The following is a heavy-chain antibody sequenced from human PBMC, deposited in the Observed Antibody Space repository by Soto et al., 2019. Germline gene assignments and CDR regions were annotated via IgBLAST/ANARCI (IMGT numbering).Heavy chain of an antibody. CDR3: AKRTSGTTWGESDY. J-gene: IGHJ4*02. D-gene: IGHD4-17*01. Sequence: QVKVMQSGAEVKKPGDSVKVSCKTSGYIFSDYGINWVRQAPGQGLEWMGWISGYSGNANLAQKFQGRVTMTTDKSTRTAYMDLRRLRSDDTAVYYCAKRTSGTTWGESDYWGQGTLVTVSS. CDR2: ISGYSGNA. CDR1: GYIFSDYG. V-gene: IGHV1-18*04.